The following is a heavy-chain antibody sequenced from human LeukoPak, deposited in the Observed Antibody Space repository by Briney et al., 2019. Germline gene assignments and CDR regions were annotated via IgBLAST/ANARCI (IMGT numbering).Heavy chain of an antibody. J-gene: IGHJ4*02. CDR2: IRSKDNDGTT. V-gene: IGHV3-49*04. D-gene: IGHD6-13*01. CDR1: GFTFGDYA. CDR3: TRSDPITAAGFDY. Sequence: GGSLRLSCTASGFTFGDYAVSWVRQAPGKGLEWLGFIRSKDNDGTTAYAASVEGRFIISRDDSKSIAYLQMNDLKTEDTAVYYCTRSDPITAAGFDYWGQGTLVTVSS.